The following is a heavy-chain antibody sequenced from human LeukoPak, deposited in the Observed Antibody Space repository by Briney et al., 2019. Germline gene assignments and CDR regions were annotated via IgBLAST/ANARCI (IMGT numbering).Heavy chain of an antibody. J-gene: IGHJ6*03. D-gene: IGHD6-19*01. Sequence: SETLSLTCTVSGGFISSYYWSWIRQPPGKGLEWIGYIYYSGSTNYNPSLKSRVTISVDTSKNQFSLKLSSVTAADTAVYYCAREGYSSGWYASYYYYMDVWGKGTTVTVSS. V-gene: IGHV4-59*01. CDR1: GGFISSYY. CDR3: AREGYSSGWYASYYYYMDV. CDR2: IYYSGST.